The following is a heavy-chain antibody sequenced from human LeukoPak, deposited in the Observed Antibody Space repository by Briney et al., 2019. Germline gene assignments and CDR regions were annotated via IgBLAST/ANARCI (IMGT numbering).Heavy chain of an antibody. CDR3: ARGSAFDI. CDR1: GDSVSSDTAA. V-gene: IGHV6-1*01. J-gene: IGHJ3*02. CDR2: TYYRSKWYF. Sequence: SQTLSLTCAISGDSVSSDTAAWNWIRQSPSRGLEWLGRTYYRSKWYFDYAVSVKSRISINPDTSKNQFSLKLNSVTPDDTALYYCARGSAFDIWGQGTMVTV.